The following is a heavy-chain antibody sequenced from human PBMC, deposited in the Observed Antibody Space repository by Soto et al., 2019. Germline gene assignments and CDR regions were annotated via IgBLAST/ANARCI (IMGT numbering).Heavy chain of an antibody. CDR2: VYYRGRS. CDR1: GGSVTNSSYY. V-gene: IGHV4-39*01. J-gene: IGHJ4*02. CDR3: VSQRTTVITQAHFDY. Sequence: SETLSLTCTVSGGSVTNSSYYWGWIRQSPGKGLEWIGSVYYRGRSYSKSSVKSRVTISVDTSKNQFSLNLNSVTASDTAVYFCVSQRTTVITQAHFDYWGPGALVTVS. D-gene: IGHD4-4*01.